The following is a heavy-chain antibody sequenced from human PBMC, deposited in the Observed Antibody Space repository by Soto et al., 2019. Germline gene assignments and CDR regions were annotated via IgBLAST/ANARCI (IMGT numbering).Heavy chain of an antibody. CDR3: AREGTIRGDDY. D-gene: IGHD2-2*02. CDR1: GYTFTSYD. Sequence: ASVKVSCKASGYTFTSYDINWVRQATGQGLERMGWMNTNSGNTGYAQKFQGRVTMTRNTSISTAYMELSSLISEVTAVYYCAREGTIRGDDYWGQGTLVTVAS. V-gene: IGHV1-8*01. CDR2: MNTNSGNT. J-gene: IGHJ4*02.